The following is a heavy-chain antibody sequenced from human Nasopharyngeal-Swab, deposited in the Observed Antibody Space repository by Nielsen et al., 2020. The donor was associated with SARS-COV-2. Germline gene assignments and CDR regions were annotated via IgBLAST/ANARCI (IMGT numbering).Heavy chain of an antibody. D-gene: IGHD3-9*01. CDR3: AGLDILTGLFDY. Sequence: SETLSLTCTVSGGSISSSSYYWGWIRQPPGKGLEWIGSIYYSGSTYYNPSLKSRVTISVDTSKNQFSLKLNSVTAADTAVYYCAGLDILTGLFDYCGQGTLVTVSS. J-gene: IGHJ4*02. V-gene: IGHV4-39*01. CDR1: GGSISSSSYY. CDR2: IYYSGST.